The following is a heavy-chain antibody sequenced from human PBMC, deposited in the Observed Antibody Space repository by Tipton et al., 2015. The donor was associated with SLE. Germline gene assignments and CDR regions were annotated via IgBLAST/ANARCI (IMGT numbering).Heavy chain of an antibody. V-gene: IGHV4-4*02. CDR1: GGSISSSSYW. J-gene: IGHJ4*02. CDR2: IYHSGST. D-gene: IGHD6-13*01. CDR3: ARLGIAAAGTGPYFDY. Sequence: TLSLTCTVSGGSISSSSYWWSWVHQPPGKGLEWIGEIYHSGSTNYNPSLKSRVTISVDKSKNQFSLKLSSVTAADTAVYYCARLGIAAAGTGPYFDYWGQGTLVTVSS.